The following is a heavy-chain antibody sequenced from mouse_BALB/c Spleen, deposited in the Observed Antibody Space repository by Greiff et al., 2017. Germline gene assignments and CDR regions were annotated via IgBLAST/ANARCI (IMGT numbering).Heavy chain of an antibody. J-gene: IGHJ3*01. CDR2: INPSNGGT. D-gene: IGHD2-10*02. CDR1: GYTFTSYY. CDR3: TRSMEYGNYVGFAY. Sequence: QVQLKESGAELVKPGASVKLSCKASGYTFTSYYMYWVKQRPGQGLEWIGEINPSNGGTNFNEKFKSKATLTVDKSSSTAYMQLSSLTSEDSAVYYCTRSMEYGNYVGFAYWGQGTLVTVSA. V-gene: IGHV1S81*02.